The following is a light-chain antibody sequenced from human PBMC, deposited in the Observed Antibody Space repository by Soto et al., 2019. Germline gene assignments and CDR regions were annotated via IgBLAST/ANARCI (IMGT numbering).Light chain of an antibody. CDR1: QSISSW. Sequence: DLQMNQCPSTLSASVGDRVTITCRASQSISSWLAWYQQKPGKAPTLLIYEESTLESGVPSRFGGIGSGTEFTLTISSLQAEDFATYYCQQYSINPLTFGGVTKVEIK. CDR2: EES. V-gene: IGKV1-5*03. CDR3: QQYSINPLT. J-gene: IGKJ4*01.